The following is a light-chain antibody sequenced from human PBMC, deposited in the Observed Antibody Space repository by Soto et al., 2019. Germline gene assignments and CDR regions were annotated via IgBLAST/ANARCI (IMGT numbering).Light chain of an antibody. V-gene: IGKV3-20*01. CDR1: QSVSSSY. CDR2: GAS. J-gene: IGKJ4*01. CDR3: QADGSSQLT. Sequence: EIVLTQSPGTLSLSPGERATLSCRASQSVSSSYLAWYQQKPGQAPRLLIYGASSRATGIPDRFSGSGSGTDFTFTISRLETEDFAVYYCQADGSSQLTLGGGTKVEIK.